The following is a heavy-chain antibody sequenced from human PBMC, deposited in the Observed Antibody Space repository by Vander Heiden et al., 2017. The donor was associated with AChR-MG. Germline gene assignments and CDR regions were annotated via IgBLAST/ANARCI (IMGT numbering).Heavy chain of an antibody. D-gene: IGHD3-10*01. J-gene: IGHJ6*02. V-gene: IGHV1-69*04. CDR2: IIPLDDTP. CDR3: ARGVIKIRGAKDPYYHGMDV. CDR1: GGTFNSCV. Sequence: QVQLVQSGAEVKKPGSSVKVSCKTSGGTFNSCVINWVRQAPGQGLEWMGRIIPLDDTPTYAQKFQGRVTIIADNSTGTVYMELGSLKSEDTAVYYCARGVIKIRGAKDPYYHGMDVWGQGTPVTVSS.